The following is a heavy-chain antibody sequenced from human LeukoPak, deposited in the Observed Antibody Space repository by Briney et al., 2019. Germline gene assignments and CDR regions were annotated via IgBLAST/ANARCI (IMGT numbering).Heavy chain of an antibody. Sequence: GESLKISCAASGFTFRSYWMSWVRQAPGKGLEWVANIKQDGSEKYYVDSVKGRFTISRDNAKNSLYLQMNSLRAEDTAVYYCARHYDILDYWGQGTLVTVSS. J-gene: IGHJ4*02. CDR1: GFTFRSYW. CDR3: ARHYDILDY. V-gene: IGHV3-7*01. CDR2: IKQDGSEK. D-gene: IGHD3-9*01.